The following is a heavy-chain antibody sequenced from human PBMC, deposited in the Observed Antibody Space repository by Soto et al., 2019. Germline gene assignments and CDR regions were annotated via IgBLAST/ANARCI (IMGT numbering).Heavy chain of an antibody. Sequence: GESLKISCKGSGYSFTSYWIGRVRQMPGKGLEWMGIIYPGDSDTRYSPSFQGQVTISADKSISTAYLQWSSLKASDTAMYYCARRMRYLSLYNDAFDIWGQGTMVTVSS. J-gene: IGHJ3*02. CDR2: IYPGDSDT. CDR1: GYSFTSYW. D-gene: IGHD3-16*02. CDR3: ARRMRYLSLYNDAFDI. V-gene: IGHV5-51*01.